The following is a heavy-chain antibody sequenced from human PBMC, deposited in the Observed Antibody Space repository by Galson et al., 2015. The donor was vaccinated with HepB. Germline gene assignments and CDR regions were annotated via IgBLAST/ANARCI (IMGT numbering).Heavy chain of an antibody. CDR1: GFTFSSYG. Sequence: SLRLSCAASGFTFSSYGMHWVRQAPGKGLVWVAGIWNDGSNEYYGDSVKGRFSISRDNSKNTLYLQMNSLRAEDTAVYYCARDRTTFWDYWGQATL. D-gene: IGHD2-2*01. J-gene: IGHJ4*02. V-gene: IGHV3-33*01. CDR2: IWNDGSNE. CDR3: ARDRTTFWDY.